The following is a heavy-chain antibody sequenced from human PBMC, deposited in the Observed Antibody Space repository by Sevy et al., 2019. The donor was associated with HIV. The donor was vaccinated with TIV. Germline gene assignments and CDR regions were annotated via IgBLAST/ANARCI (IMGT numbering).Heavy chain of an antibody. Sequence: GGSLRLSCAASGFTFNSYAMHWVRQAPGKGLEWVAVISKDGRTKYYAESVKGRFTISRDNSKNTLNLQMNSLRAEDTAVFYCAKDRCTGDVCENYYYALDIWGQGTTVTVPS. CDR3: AKDRCTGDVCENYYYALDI. V-gene: IGHV3-30*18. CDR1: GFTFNSYA. J-gene: IGHJ6*02. D-gene: IGHD2-8*02. CDR2: ISKDGRTK.